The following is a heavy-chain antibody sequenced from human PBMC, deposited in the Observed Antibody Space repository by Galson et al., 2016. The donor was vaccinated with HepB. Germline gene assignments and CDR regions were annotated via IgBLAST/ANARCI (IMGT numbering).Heavy chain of an antibody. J-gene: IGHJ3*02. V-gene: IGHV1-46*01. CDR3: ARESPQEVAVIGSAFDI. CDR2: INPSGGSS. Sequence: SVKVSCKASGYTFTSYHIHWVRQAPGQGLEWMGIINPSGGSSRNVQKFQGRVAMTRDTSTNTVYMELSSLRSEDTAVYYCARESPQEVAVIGSAFDIWGQGTMVTVSS. D-gene: IGHD3-10*01. CDR1: GYTFTSYH.